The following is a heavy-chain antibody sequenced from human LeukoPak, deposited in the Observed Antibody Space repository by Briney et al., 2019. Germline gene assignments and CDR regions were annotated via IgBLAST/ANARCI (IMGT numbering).Heavy chain of an antibody. D-gene: IGHD6-13*01. CDR2: ISGSGGST. V-gene: IGHV3-23*01. J-gene: IGHJ4*02. CDR1: GFTFSSYA. CDR3: AKDTYSSSSSDY. Sequence: GGSLRLSCAASGFTFSSYAMSWVRQAPGKGLGWVSAISGSGGSTYYADSVKGRFTISRDNSKNTLYLQMNSLRAEDTAVYYCAKDTYSSSSSDYWGQGTLVTVSS.